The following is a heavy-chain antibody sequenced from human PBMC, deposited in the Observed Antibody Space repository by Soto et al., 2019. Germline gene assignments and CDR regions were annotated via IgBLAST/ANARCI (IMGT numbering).Heavy chain of an antibody. CDR1: GYTFSSYG. V-gene: IGHV1-2*02. CDR2: INPNSGGT. Sequence: ASVKVSCKASGYTFSSYGISWVGQAPGQGLEWMGWINPNSGGTNYAQKFQGRVTMTRDTSISTAYMELSRLRSDDTAVYYCARSGHYGDFDYWGQGTLVTVSS. J-gene: IGHJ4*02. CDR3: ARSGHYGDFDY. D-gene: IGHD4-17*01.